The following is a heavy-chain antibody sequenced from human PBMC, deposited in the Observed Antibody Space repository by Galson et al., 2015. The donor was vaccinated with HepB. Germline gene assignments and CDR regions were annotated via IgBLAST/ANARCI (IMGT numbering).Heavy chain of an antibody. V-gene: IGHV2-5*02. D-gene: IGHD3-10*01. Sequence: PALVKPTQTLTLTCTFSGFSLSTSGVGVGWIRQPPGKALEWLALIYWDDDKRYSPSLKSRLTITKDTSKNQVVLTMTNMDPVDTATYYCAYYYGSGSQSEDYNWFDPWGQGTLVTVSS. CDR2: IYWDDDK. CDR1: GFSLSTSGVG. CDR3: AYYYGSGSQSEDYNWFDP. J-gene: IGHJ5*02.